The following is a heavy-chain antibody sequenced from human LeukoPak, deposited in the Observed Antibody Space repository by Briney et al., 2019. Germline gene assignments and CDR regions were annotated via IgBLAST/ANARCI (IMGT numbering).Heavy chain of an antibody. J-gene: IGHJ4*02. V-gene: IGHV3-7*01. D-gene: IGHD2-2*01. CDR1: GFTFSSYW. Sequence: GGSLRLSCAASGFTFSSYWMSWVRQAPGKGLEWVANIKQDGSEKYYVDSVKGRFTISRDNAKNSLYLQMNSLRAEDTAVYYCARARWDVVVPALYYFDYWGQGTLVTVSS. CDR3: ARARWDVVVPALYYFDY. CDR2: IKQDGSEK.